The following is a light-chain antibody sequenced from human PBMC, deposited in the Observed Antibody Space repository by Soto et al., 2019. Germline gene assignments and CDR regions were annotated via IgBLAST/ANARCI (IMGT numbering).Light chain of an antibody. Sequence: VLTQSPATLSLSPRERATLSCRASQRVSSHLTWYQQKPGHAPRLLIYDASNRATGIPARFSGSGSGTDCNLTISSLEPEDFSVYSCQQRTSWRLTFGRENKVEIK. V-gene: IGKV3-11*01. CDR2: DAS. CDR3: QQRTSWRLT. CDR1: QRVSSH. J-gene: IGKJ4*01.